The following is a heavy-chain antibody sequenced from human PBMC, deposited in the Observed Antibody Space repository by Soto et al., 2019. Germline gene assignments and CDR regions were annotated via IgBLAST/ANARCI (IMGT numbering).Heavy chain of an antibody. Sequence: PGGSLRLSCAASGFTFSSYGMYWVRQAPGKGLEWVAVISYDGYNKYYADSVKGRFTISRDNSKNTLYLQMNSLRAEDTAVYYCARDRTHSSGWYGWLDYWGQGTLVTVSS. CDR2: ISYDGYNK. CDR1: GFTFSSYG. J-gene: IGHJ4*02. V-gene: IGHV3-30-3*01. CDR3: ARDRTHSSGWYGWLDY. D-gene: IGHD6-19*01.